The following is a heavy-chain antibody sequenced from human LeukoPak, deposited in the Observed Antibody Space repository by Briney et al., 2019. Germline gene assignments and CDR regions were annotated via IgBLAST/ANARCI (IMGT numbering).Heavy chain of an antibody. J-gene: IGHJ5*02. Sequence: PSETLSLTCTVSGGSISSYYWSWIRQPPGKGLEWIGYIYYSGSTNYNPSLKSRVTISVDTSKNQFSLKLSSVTAADTAVYYCARENRSVRRGSSSWYGWFDPWGQGTLVTVSS. CDR2: IYYSGST. D-gene: IGHD6-13*01. CDR1: GGSISSYY. V-gene: IGHV4-59*01. CDR3: ARENRSVRRGSSSWYGWFDP.